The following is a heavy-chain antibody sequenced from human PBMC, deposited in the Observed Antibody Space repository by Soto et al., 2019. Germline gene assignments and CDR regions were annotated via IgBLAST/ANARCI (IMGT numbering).Heavy chain of an antibody. D-gene: IGHD5-12*01. Sequence: ASVKVSCKASGYTFTSSGISWVRQAPGQGLEWMGWISAYNANTNYAQKLQGRVTMTTDTSTSTAYMELRSLRSDDTAVYYCARAWIGIRGYSGYDSSDQIDYWGQGTLVTVSS. CDR3: ARAWIGIRGYSGYDSSDQIDY. V-gene: IGHV1-18*01. CDR1: GYTFTSSG. J-gene: IGHJ4*02. CDR2: ISAYNANT.